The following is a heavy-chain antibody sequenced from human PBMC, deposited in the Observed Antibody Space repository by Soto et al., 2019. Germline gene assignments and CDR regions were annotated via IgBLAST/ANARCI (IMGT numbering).Heavy chain of an antibody. CDR2: ISYDGSNK. CDR3: AKTLHDSSGHPPLSVFDY. CDR1: GFTFSSYG. J-gene: IGHJ4*02. V-gene: IGHV3-30*18. Sequence: QVQLVESGGGVVQPGRSLRLCCAASGFTFSSYGMHWVRRAPGKGLEWVADISYDGSNKYYADSVKGRFTISRDNSKNTLYLQMNSLRAEDTAVYYCAKTLHDSSGHPPLSVFDYWGQGTLVTVSS. D-gene: IGHD3-22*01.